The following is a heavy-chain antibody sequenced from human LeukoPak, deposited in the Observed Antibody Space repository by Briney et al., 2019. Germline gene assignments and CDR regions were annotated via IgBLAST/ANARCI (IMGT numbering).Heavy chain of an antibody. CDR1: GFTFSSYG. D-gene: IGHD2-15*01. CDR2: IRYDGSNK. CDR3: ASRPRLVVVAPTVY. J-gene: IGHJ4*02. Sequence: PGGSLRLSCAASGFTFSSYGMHWVRQAPGKGLEWVAFIRYDGSNKYYADSVKGRFTISRDNSKNTLYLQMNSLRAEDTAVYYCASRPRLVVVAPTVYWGQGTLVTVPS. V-gene: IGHV3-30*02.